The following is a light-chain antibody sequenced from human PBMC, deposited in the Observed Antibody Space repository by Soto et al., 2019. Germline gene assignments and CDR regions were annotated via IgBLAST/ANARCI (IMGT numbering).Light chain of an antibody. V-gene: IGLV2-8*02. Sequence: QPARTQAASASSFPRQAGTITCTGTSSDVGAYNYVSWYQQLPGKAPKLIIYEVSKRPSGVPDRSSGSKSGNTASLTVSGLQAEDEADYYCTSYAGTYSFFYVFGTGTKVTVL. CDR1: SSDVGAYNY. CDR3: TSYAGTYSFFYV. J-gene: IGLJ1*01. CDR2: EVS.